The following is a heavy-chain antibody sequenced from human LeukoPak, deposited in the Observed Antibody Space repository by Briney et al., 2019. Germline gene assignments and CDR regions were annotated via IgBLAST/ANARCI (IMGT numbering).Heavy chain of an antibody. CDR3: ARDAAGTLYYYYGMDV. D-gene: IGHD6-13*01. Sequence: GGSLRLSCAASGFIFSNYAMSWVRQAPGKGLEWVANINQDGSEKYYVDSVKGRFTISRDNAKNALYMQMNSLRAEDTAAYYCARDAAGTLYYYYGMDVWGQGPTVTVSS. J-gene: IGHJ6*02. CDR2: INQDGSEK. CDR1: GFIFSNYA. V-gene: IGHV3-7*01.